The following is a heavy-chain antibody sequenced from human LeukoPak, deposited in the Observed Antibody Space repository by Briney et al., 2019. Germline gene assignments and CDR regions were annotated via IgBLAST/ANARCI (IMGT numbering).Heavy chain of an antibody. CDR2: ITSDGGKT. D-gene: IGHD3-16*01. CDR1: GFSFSSYP. Sequence: GGSLRLSCAASGFSFSSYPMHWVRQAPGKGLEYVSAITSDGGKTYYANSVMGRFIISRDNSKNTLYLQMGSLGVEDMAVYYCAGLGGGDAYDRWAQGTMVTVSS. CDR3: AGLGGGDAYDR. V-gene: IGHV3-64*01. J-gene: IGHJ3*01.